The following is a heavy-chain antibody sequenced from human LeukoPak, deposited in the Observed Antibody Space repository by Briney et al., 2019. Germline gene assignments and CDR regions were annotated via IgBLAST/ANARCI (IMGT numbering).Heavy chain of an antibody. CDR1: EFTFNTSA. CDR2: VSANGDIK. Sequence: GGSLRLSCAASEFTFNTSAMSWIRQAPGKGLEWVSGVSANGDIKYYADSVKGRFTLSRDNSKNTLYLQMNSLRAEDTAVYYCAKGGITMVRLDYWGQGTLVTVSS. CDR3: AKGGITMVRLDY. J-gene: IGHJ4*02. V-gene: IGHV3-23*01. D-gene: IGHD3-10*01.